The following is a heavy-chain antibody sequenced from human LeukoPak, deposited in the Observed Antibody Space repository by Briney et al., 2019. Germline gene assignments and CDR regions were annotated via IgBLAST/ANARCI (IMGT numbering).Heavy chain of an antibody. Sequence: ASVKVSCKASGGTFSSYAISWVRQAPGQGLEWMGGIIPIFGTANYAQKFQRRVTITADESTSTAYMELSSLRSEDTAVYYCARIPDAGTVPTFDPWGQGTLVAVSS. J-gene: IGHJ5*02. CDR3: ARIPDAGTVPTFDP. V-gene: IGHV1-69*13. CDR2: IIPIFGTA. D-gene: IGHD1-14*01. CDR1: GGTFSSYA.